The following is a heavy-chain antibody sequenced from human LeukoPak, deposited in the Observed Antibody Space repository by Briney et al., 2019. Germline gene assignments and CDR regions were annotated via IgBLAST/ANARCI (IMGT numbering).Heavy chain of an antibody. J-gene: IGHJ6*03. Sequence: SETLSLTCTVSGGSISSYYWSWIRQPPGKGLEWIGYIYYSGSTNYNPSLKSRVTISVDTSKNQFSLKLSSVTAADTAVYYCARGRGYSYGYGAFYYYYMDVWGKGTMVTVSS. CDR2: IYYSGST. D-gene: IGHD5-18*01. V-gene: IGHV4-59*01. CDR1: GGSISSYY. CDR3: ARGRGYSYGYGAFYYYYMDV.